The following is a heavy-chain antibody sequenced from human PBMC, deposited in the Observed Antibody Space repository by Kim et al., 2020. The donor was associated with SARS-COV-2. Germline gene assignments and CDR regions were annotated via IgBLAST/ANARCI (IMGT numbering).Heavy chain of an antibody. J-gene: IGHJ4*02. Sequence: SSGSTIYYADSVKGRFTISRDNAKNSLYLQMNSLRAEDTAVYYCAAKIGYWGQGTLVTVSS. V-gene: IGHV3-11*01. CDR2: SSGSTI. CDR3: AAKIGY.